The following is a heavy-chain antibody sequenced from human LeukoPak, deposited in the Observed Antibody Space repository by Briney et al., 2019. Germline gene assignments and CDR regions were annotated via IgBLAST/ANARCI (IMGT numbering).Heavy chain of an antibody. V-gene: IGHV4-39*01. CDR2: IYYSGST. D-gene: IGHD6-13*01. CDR3: ARPSTIAAAGFDY. Sequence: SETLSLTCTVSGGSISSSSYYWGWIRQPPGKGLEWIGSIYYSGSTYYNPSLKSRVTISVDTSKNQFSPKLSSVTAADTAVYYCARPSTIAAAGFDYWGQGTLVTVSS. J-gene: IGHJ4*02. CDR1: GGSISSSSYY.